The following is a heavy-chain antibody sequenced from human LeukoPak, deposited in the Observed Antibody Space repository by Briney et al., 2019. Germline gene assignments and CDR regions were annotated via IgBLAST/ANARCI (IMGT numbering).Heavy chain of an antibody. Sequence: PGGSLRLSCAASGFTFSSYWVNWARQAPGKGLEWVASINHNGNVNYYVDPVKGRFTISRDNAKNSLYLQMSNLRAEDTAVYFCARGGGLDVWGQGATVTVSS. CDR3: ARGGGLDV. J-gene: IGHJ6*02. CDR1: GFTFSSYW. CDR2: INHNGNVN. V-gene: IGHV3-7*03. D-gene: IGHD3-16*01.